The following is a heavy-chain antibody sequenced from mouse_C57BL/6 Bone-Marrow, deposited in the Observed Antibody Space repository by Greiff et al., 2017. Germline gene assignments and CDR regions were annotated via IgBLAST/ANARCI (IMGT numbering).Heavy chain of an antibody. Sequence: EVHLVESGAELVKPGASVKLSCTASGFNIKDYYMHWVKQRTEQGLEWIGRIDPEDGETKYALKFQGKATITADTSSNTAYLQLSSLTSEDTAVYYCARSNYDYSWFAYWGQGTLVTVSA. CDR3: ARSNYDYSWFAY. V-gene: IGHV14-2*01. CDR1: GFNIKDYY. J-gene: IGHJ3*01. CDR2: IDPEDGET. D-gene: IGHD2-4*01.